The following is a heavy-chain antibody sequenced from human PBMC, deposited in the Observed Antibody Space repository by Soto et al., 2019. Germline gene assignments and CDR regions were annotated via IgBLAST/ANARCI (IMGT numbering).Heavy chain of an antibody. CDR3: ARDQRHYYDSSGYYRDAIDI. J-gene: IGHJ3*02. V-gene: IGHV1-3*01. D-gene: IGHD3-22*01. CDR1: GYTFTSYA. CDR2: INAGNGNT. Sequence: ASVKVSCKASGYTFTSYAMHWVRQAPGQRLEWMGWINAGNGNTKYSQKFQGRVTITRDTSASTAYMELSSLRSEDTAVYYCARDQRHYYDSSGYYRDAIDIWGQGTMVTVSS.